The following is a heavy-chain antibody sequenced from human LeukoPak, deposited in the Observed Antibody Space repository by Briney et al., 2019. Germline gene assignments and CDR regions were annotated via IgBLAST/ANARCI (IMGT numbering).Heavy chain of an antibody. V-gene: IGHV3-23*01. CDR2: ISGSGGST. CDR3: AKEEFGGNFDY. J-gene: IGHJ4*02. Sequence: GGTLRLSCAASGFTFSSYGMSWVRQAPGKGLEWVSAISGSGGSTYYADSVKGRFTISRDNSKNTLYLQMNSLRAEDTAIYYCAKEEFGGNFDYWGQGILVTVSS. CDR1: GFTFSSYG. D-gene: IGHD4-23*01.